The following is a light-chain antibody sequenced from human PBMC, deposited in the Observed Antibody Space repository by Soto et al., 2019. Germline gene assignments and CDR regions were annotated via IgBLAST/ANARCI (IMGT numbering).Light chain of an antibody. V-gene: IGKV3-20*01. CDR3: QQYGSSPPYT. CDR1: RSFASSY. Sequence: EVVLTQSPGTLSLSPGARATLSCRASRSFASSYLAWYQQKPGQAPRLLIFAASIRATGVSDRFSGSGSGTDFTLIISRLEPEDSAVYYCQQYGSSPPYTFGQGTKLEVK. CDR2: AAS. J-gene: IGKJ2*01.